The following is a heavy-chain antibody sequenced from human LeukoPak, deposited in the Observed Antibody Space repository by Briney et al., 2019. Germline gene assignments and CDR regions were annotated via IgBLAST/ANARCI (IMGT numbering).Heavy chain of an antibody. J-gene: IGHJ4*02. D-gene: IGHD3-10*01. CDR2: INPNTGGT. CDR3: ARQPGDYNY. CDR1: GYTFTGYF. Sequence: ASVKVSCKASGYTFTGYFIHWVRQAPGQGLEWVGWINPNTGGTNCAQKFQGRVSMTRDTSISTAYMELSKLTSYDTAIYYCARQPGDYNYWGQETLVTVSS. V-gene: IGHV1-2*02.